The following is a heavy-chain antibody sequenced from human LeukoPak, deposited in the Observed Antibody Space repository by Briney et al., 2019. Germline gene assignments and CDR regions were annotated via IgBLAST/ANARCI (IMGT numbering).Heavy chain of an antibody. CDR2: IYYSGST. D-gene: IGHD3-9*01. V-gene: IGHV4-59*01. J-gene: IGHJ3*02. Sequence: PSETLSLTCTVSGGSISSYYWSWIRQPPGKGLEWIGYIYYSGSTNYNPSLKSRVTISVDTSKNQFSLKLSSVTAADTAVYYCARMGYDILTGYPDAFDIWGQGTMVTVSS. CDR3: ARMGYDILTGYPDAFDI. CDR1: GGSISSYY.